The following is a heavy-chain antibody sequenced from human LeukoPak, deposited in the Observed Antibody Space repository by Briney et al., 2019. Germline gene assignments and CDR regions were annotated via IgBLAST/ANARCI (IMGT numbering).Heavy chain of an antibody. CDR3: ARLPTFFYDSDGYHHDY. J-gene: IGHJ4*02. CDR2: TAGSGVSK. V-gene: IGHV3-23*01. CDR1: GFTFNNYA. Sequence: GGSLRLSCVGSGFTFNNYAMSWVRQAPGRGLEWTASTAGSGVSKEYADSVKGRFTISKDKSKNTLYLQMDNLRAEDTAVYFCARLPTFFYDSDGYHHDYWGQGTLVTVSS. D-gene: IGHD3-22*01.